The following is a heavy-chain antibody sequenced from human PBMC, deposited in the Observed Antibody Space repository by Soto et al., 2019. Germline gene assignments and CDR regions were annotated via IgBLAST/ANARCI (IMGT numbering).Heavy chain of an antibody. V-gene: IGHV3-23*01. D-gene: IGHD3-22*01. CDR3: AKARPSGGYYYVEALDI. CDR2: ISDSGRST. J-gene: IGHJ3*02. CDR1: VFSFTNYA. Sequence: PVGSLRLSCASSVFSFTNYAMTCVRHSPEKWLEWVSVISDSGRSTFYADSVKGRFTISRDNSKSTLYLQMNSLRADDTAAYYCAKARPSGGYYYVEALDIWGQGTMVIVSS.